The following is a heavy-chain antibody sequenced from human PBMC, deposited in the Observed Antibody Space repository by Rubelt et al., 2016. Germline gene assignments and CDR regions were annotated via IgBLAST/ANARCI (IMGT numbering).Heavy chain of an antibody. CDR3: ARDYGDY. V-gene: IGHV3-7*04. Sequence: EVQLVESGGGLVQPGGSLRLSCAASGFTFSSYWMNWVRQAPGKGLEWVANIKQDESEEHYADSVQGRFTISRDYAKNSVYLQMNSLRAEDTAVYYCARDYGDYWGQGTLVTVSS. CDR1: GFTFSSYW. J-gene: IGHJ4*02. D-gene: IGHD4-17*01. CDR2: IKQDESEE.